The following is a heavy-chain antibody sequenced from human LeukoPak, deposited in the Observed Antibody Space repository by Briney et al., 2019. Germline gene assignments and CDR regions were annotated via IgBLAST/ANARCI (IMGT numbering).Heavy chain of an antibody. D-gene: IGHD4-17*01. V-gene: IGHV3-66*04. CDR2: IYSGGST. CDR1: GFTVSSNY. J-gene: IGHJ4*02. Sequence: GGSLRLSCAASGFTVSSNYMSWVRQAPGKGLEWVSVIYSGGSTYYADSVKGRFTISRDNSKNTLYLQMNSLRAEDTAVYYCARLAQKGTVTQGGWGQGTLVTVSS. CDR3: ARLAQKGTVTQGG.